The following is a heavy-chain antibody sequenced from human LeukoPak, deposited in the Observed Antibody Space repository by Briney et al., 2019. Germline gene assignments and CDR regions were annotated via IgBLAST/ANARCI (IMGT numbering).Heavy chain of an antibody. CDR2: IYYSGSF. CDR3: ARARKYYDYVWGSYRHHNWFDP. D-gene: IGHD3-16*02. CDR1: GGSISSSSYY. Sequence: SETLSLTCTVSGGSISSSSYYWGWIRQPPGKGLEWIGSIYYSGSFYYNPSLKSRVTISVDTSKNQFSLKLSSVTAADTAVYYCARARKYYDYVWGSYRHHNWFDPWGQGTLVTVSS. J-gene: IGHJ5*02. V-gene: IGHV4-39*07.